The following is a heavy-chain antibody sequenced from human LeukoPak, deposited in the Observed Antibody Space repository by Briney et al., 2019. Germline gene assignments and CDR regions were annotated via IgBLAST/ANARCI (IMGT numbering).Heavy chain of an antibody. V-gene: IGHV3-7*03. D-gene: IGHD2-15*01. CDR1: GFTFNRYW. CDR2: IKQDGSEK. CDR3: ARDLPIVDGGGYDAFDI. Sequence: GGSLRLSCAASGFTFNRYWMNWVRQAPGKGLEWVANIKQDGSEKYYVDSVKGRFTISRDNAKNSLYLQMNSLRADDTAVYYCARDLPIVDGGGYDAFDIWGQGTMVTVSS. J-gene: IGHJ3*02.